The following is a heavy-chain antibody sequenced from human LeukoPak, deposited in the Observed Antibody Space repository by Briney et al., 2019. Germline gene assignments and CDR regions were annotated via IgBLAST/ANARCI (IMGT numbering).Heavy chain of an antibody. CDR2: IYTSGST. V-gene: IGHV4-4*09. CDR3: AGYVVVVPAAPDYYYMDV. CDR1: GGSISSYY. D-gene: IGHD2-2*01. J-gene: IGHJ6*03. Sequence: PSETLSLTCTVSGGSISSYYWSWIRQPPGKGLEWIGYIYTSGSTNYNPSLKSRVTISVDTSKNQFSLKLSSVTAVDTAVYYCAGYVVVVPAAPDYYYMDVWGKGTTVTVSS.